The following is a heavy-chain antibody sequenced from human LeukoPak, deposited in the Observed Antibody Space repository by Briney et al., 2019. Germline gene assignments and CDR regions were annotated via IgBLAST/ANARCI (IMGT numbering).Heavy chain of an antibody. D-gene: IGHD3-9*01. CDR3: VRDWDHFDFDS. Sequence: GGSLRLSCAASGFTFSNYWMHWVRQAPGKGLVWVSRIKGDGSHTIYADSVKGRFTISRDNARNTLYLQMKSLRAEDTAVYYCVRDWDHFDFDSWGLGTLVTVSS. V-gene: IGHV3-74*01. CDR2: IKGDGSHT. J-gene: IGHJ5*01. CDR1: GFTFSNYW.